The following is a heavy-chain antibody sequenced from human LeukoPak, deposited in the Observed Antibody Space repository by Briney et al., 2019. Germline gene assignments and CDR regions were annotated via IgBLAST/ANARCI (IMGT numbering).Heavy chain of an antibody. J-gene: IGHJ4*02. V-gene: IGHV1-18*01. CDR3: VFGQKTAYDILTGYYSY. CDR2: ISAYNGNT. CDR1: GYTFTSYG. D-gene: IGHD3-9*01. Sequence: ASVKVSWKASGYTFTSYGISWVRQAPGQGLEWMGWISAYNGNTNYAQKLQGRVTMTTDTSTSTAYMELRSLRSDDTAVYFFVFGQKTAYDILTGYYSYWGQGTLVTVSS.